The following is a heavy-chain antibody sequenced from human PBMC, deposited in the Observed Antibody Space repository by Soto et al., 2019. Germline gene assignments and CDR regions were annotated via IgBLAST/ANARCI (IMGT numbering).Heavy chain of an antibody. CDR3: ARGANPYSGGRDVLDI. J-gene: IGHJ3*02. Sequence: QVQLVESGGGLVKPGGSLRLSCAASGSTFSDNYMSWIRQAPGKGLEWISYISGGGGTTHYADSVKGRFTISRDNAKNSLELQMNNLRVEDTAVYYCARGANPYSGGRDVLDIWGQGTMVTVSS. V-gene: IGHV3-11*01. CDR1: GSTFSDNY. CDR2: ISGGGGTT. D-gene: IGHD1-26*01.